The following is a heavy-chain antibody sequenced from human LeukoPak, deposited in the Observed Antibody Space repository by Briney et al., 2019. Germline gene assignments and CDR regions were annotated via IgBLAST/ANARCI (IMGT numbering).Heavy chain of an antibody. J-gene: IGHJ4*02. Sequence: SETLSLTCTVSGGSISGSSYYWGWIRQPPGKGLEWIGSIYYSGSTYYNPSLKSRVTISVDTSKNQFSLKLSSVTAADTAVYYCARAQVPAAIDYWGQGTLVTVSS. D-gene: IGHD2-2*01. V-gene: IGHV4-39*07. CDR3: ARAQVPAAIDY. CDR2: IYYSGST. CDR1: GGSISGSSYY.